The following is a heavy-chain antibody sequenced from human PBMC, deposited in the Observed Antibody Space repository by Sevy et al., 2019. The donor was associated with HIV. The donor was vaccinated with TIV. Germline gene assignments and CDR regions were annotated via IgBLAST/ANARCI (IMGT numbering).Heavy chain of an antibody. CDR1: GFIFSSYV. J-gene: IGHJ4*02. V-gene: IGHV3-23*01. D-gene: IGHD3-3*01. CDR3: AGGFWSGFDY. CDR2: ISGHGGST. Sequence: GVSLRLSCAASGFIFSSYVMNWVRQAPGKGLEWVSTISGHGGSTYYADSVKGRFTISRDNSKNTVDLQMNSLRAEDTAVYYCAGGFWSGFDYWGQGTLVTVSS.